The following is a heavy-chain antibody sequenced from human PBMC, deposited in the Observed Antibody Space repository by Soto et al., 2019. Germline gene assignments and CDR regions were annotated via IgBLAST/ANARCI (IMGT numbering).Heavy chain of an antibody. D-gene: IGHD4-17*01. V-gene: IGHV4-39*01. CDR2: VYYSGST. CDR3: ARRQKRDGDRPYYCDS. CDR1: GDSIYSRTHY. J-gene: IGHJ4*02. Sequence: QLQLQESGPGLVKPSETLSLTCTVSGDSIYSRTHYWVWIRQPPGKGLEWIGSVYYSGSTLYNPSLKSRVAISVDTSENQFSLKLTSVTAADTAVYYCARRQKRDGDRPYYCDSWGQGILITVSS.